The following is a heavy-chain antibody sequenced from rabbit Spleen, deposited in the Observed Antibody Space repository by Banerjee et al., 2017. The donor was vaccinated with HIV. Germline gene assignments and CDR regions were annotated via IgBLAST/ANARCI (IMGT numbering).Heavy chain of an antibody. CDR3: ARDTGSSFSTYGMDL. CDR2: IDIGSSGFT. D-gene: IGHD8-1*01. Sequence: SLEESGGDLVKPGASLTLTCKASGLDFSGDSYDSYMCWVRQAPGKGLEWIACIDIGSSGFTYFASWAKGRFTISKTSSTTVTLQMTSLTVADTATYFCARDTGSSFSTYGMDLWGPGTLVTVS. V-gene: IGHV1S40*01. J-gene: IGHJ6*01. CDR1: GLDFSGDSY.